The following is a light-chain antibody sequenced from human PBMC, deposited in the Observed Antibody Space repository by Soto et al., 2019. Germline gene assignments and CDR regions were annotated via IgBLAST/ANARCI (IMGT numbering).Light chain of an antibody. J-gene: IGKJ4*01. CDR2: DAS. V-gene: IGKV3-11*01. CDR1: HIVSSY. Sequence: ETVLTQSPATLSLSPGEIATLSCRAIHIVSSYLSWYQQKPVQAPRLLIYDASNRATGIPARFSGSGSGTDFTLTISSLEPADFAVYYCQQRSNWPLTFGGGTKVDIK. CDR3: QQRSNWPLT.